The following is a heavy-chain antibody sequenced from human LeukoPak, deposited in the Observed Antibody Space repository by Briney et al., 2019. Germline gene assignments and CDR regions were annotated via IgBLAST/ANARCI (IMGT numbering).Heavy chain of an antibody. CDR3: ARYQLNQAHSYGLDY. Sequence: PGGSLRLSCAASGFTVSSNYMSWVRQAPGKGLEWVSVIYSGGSTYYADSVKGRFTISGDNSKNTLYLQMNSLRAEDTAVYYCARYQLNQAHSYGLDYWGQGTLVTVSS. CDR1: GFTVSSNY. V-gene: IGHV3-66*01. CDR2: IYSGGST. J-gene: IGHJ4*02. D-gene: IGHD5-18*01.